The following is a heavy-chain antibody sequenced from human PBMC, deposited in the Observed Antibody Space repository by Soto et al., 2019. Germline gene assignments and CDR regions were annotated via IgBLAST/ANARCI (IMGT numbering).Heavy chain of an antibody. Sequence: SVKVSCKASGGTFSSYAISWVRQAPGQGLEWMGGIIPIFGTANYAQKFQGRVTITADESTSTAYMELSSLRSEDTAVYYCARGNPHITMVRGVTNWFDPWGQGTLVTVSS. J-gene: IGHJ5*02. CDR3: ARGNPHITMVRGVTNWFDP. CDR2: IIPIFGTA. V-gene: IGHV1-69*13. CDR1: GGTFSSYA. D-gene: IGHD3-10*01.